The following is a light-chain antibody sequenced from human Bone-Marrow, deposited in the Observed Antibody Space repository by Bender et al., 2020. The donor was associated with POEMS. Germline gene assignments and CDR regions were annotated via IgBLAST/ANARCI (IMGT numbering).Light chain of an antibody. Sequence: QSVLTQPPSASGTPGQRVTISCSGSISNIGTNPVNWYQQLPGTAPKLLIYINNQRHSGVPDRFSGSRSGTSASLTMSGLQSEDEADYYCAAWEDSLNGWVFGGGTKLTVL. CDR1: ISNIGTNP. V-gene: IGLV1-44*01. J-gene: IGLJ3*02. CDR3: AAWEDSLNGWV. CDR2: INN.